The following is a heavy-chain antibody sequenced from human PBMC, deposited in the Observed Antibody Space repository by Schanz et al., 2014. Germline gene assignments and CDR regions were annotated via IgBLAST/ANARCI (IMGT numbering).Heavy chain of an antibody. Sequence: EVHLVESGGALVQPGGSLRLSCAASGFTFRTYWMTWVRQAPGKGLEWVANIKQDGSEKYYVDSVKGRFTVSRDNAENSLYLHMRSLRVDDTAVYYCARDADYNPTSDFWYDAYDFWGQGTVVTVSS. V-gene: IGHV3-7*01. J-gene: IGHJ3*01. D-gene: IGHD1-1*01. CDR3: ARDADYNPTSDFWYDAYDF. CDR2: IKQDGSEK. CDR1: GFTFRTYW.